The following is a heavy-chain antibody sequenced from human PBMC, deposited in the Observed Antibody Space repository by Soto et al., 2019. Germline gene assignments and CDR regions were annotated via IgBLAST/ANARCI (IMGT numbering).Heavy chain of an antibody. CDR1: GYTFTSYD. Sequence: QVQLVQSGAEVKKPGASVKVSCKASGYTFTSYDINWVRQATGQGLEWMGWMNPNSGNTGYAQKFQGRVTMTRNTSISTAYMELSSLRSEDTAVYYCARSVVVVVAATPPGMDVWGQGTTVTVSS. CDR2: MNPNSGNT. CDR3: ARSVVVVVAATPPGMDV. D-gene: IGHD2-15*01. V-gene: IGHV1-8*01. J-gene: IGHJ6*02.